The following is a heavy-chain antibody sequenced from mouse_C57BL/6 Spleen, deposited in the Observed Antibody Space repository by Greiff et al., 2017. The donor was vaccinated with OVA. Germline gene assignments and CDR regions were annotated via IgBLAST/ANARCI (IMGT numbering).Heavy chain of an antibody. CDR2: ISSGGDYI. V-gene: IGHV5-9-1*02. D-gene: IGHD2-10*01. CDR3: TRETLPYYFDY. Sequence: EVNVVESGEGLVKPGGSLKLSCAASGFTFSSYAMSWVRQTPEKRLEWVAYISSGGDYIYYADTVKGRFTISRDNASNTLYLQMSSLKSEDTAMYYCTRETLPYYFDYWGQGTTLTVSS. CDR1: GFTFSSYA. J-gene: IGHJ2*01.